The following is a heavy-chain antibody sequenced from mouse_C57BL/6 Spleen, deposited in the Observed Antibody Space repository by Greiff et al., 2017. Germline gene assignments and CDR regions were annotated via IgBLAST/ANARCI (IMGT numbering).Heavy chain of an antibody. J-gene: IGHJ2*01. CDR1: GYTFTSYW. Sequence: VQLQQPGAELVMPGASVKLSCKASGYTFTSYWMHWVKQRPGQGLEWIGEIDPSDNYTNYNQKFKGKSTLTVDKSSSTAYMQLSSLTSEDSAVYYCARWGYDTFDYWGQGTTLTVSS. CDR2: IDPSDNYT. D-gene: IGHD2-3*01. CDR3: ARWGYDTFDY. V-gene: IGHV1-69*01.